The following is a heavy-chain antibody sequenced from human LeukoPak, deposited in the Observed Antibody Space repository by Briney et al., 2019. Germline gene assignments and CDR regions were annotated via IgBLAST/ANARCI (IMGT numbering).Heavy chain of an antibody. D-gene: IGHD3-22*01. CDR2: IYHSGST. J-gene: IGHJ1*01. CDR3: ARGSGDSSGYYQDIEYFQH. V-gene: IGHV4-30-2*01. Sequence: PSQTLSLTCAVSGGSISSGGYSWSWIRQPPGKGLEWIGYIYHSGSTYYNPSLKSRATISVDRSKNQFSLKLSSVTAADTAVYYCARGSGDSSGYYQDIEYFQHWGQGTLVTVSS. CDR1: GGSISSGGYS.